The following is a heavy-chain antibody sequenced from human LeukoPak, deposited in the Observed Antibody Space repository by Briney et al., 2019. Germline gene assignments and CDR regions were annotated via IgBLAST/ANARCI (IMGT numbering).Heavy chain of an antibody. Sequence: GESLRISCKGSGYSFTSYWIGWVRQMPGKGLEWMGTIYPGDSDTRYSPSFQGQVSVSADESISTAFLQWSSLRASDTAMYYCARHVYDNSGYTFDYWGQGTLVTVSS. CDR1: GYSFTSYW. V-gene: IGHV5-51*01. D-gene: IGHD3-22*01. J-gene: IGHJ4*02. CDR3: ARHVYDNSGYTFDY. CDR2: IYPGDSDT.